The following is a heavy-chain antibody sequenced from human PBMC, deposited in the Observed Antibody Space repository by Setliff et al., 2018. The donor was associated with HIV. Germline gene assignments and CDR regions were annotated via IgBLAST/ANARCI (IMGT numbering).Heavy chain of an antibody. CDR3: AKEQEIGSYLDP. CDR1: GDAFISHT. J-gene: IGHJ5*02. Sequence: SVKVSCKASGDAFISHTFTWVRQAPGQGLEWMGRIIPILGIPNYAQNFQGRLTISADRSTRTAFLELSSLRSDDSAVYFCAKEQEIGSYLDPWGQGTPVTVSS. D-gene: IGHD2-2*02. V-gene: IGHV1-69*04. CDR2: IIPILGIP.